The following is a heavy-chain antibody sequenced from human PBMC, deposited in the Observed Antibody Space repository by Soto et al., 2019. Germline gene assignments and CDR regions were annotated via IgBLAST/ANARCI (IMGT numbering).Heavy chain of an antibody. D-gene: IGHD3-22*01. CDR3: ARAGRDSSGYYPGAFDI. J-gene: IGHJ3*02. Sequence: QLQLQESGSGLVKPSQTLSLTCAVSGGSISSGGYSWSWIRQPPGKGLEWIGYIYHSGSTYYNPSLKSRVTISVDRSKNQFSLKLSSVTAADTAVYYCARAGRDSSGYYPGAFDIWGQGTMVTVSS. V-gene: IGHV4-30-2*01. CDR1: GGSISSGGYS. CDR2: IYHSGST.